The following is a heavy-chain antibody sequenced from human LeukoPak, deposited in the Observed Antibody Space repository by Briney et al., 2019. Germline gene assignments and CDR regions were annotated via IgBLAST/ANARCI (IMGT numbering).Heavy chain of an antibody. J-gene: IGHJ4*02. CDR2: IIPIFGTA. Sequence: ASVKVSCKASGGTFSSYAISWVRQAPGHGLEWMGGIIPIFGTANYAQKFQGRVTITTDESTSTAYMELSSLRSEDTAVYYCARLGGYCSSTSCTNFDYWGQGTLVTVSS. D-gene: IGHD2-2*01. CDR3: ARLGGYCSSTSCTNFDY. CDR1: GGTFSSYA. V-gene: IGHV1-69*05.